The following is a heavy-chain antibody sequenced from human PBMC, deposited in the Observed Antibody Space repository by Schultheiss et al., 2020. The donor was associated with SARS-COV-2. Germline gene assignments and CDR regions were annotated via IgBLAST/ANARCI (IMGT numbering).Heavy chain of an antibody. CDR3: ARVGCSSTSCYAVDY. CDR1: GFTFSSYG. V-gene: IGHV3-30*03. CDR2: ISYDGSNK. J-gene: IGHJ4*02. Sequence: GGSLRLSCAASGFTFSSYGMHWVRQAPGKGLEWVAVISYDGSNKYYADSVKGRFTISRDNAKNSLYLQMNSLRDEDTAVYYCARVGCSSTSCYAVDYWGQGTLVTGSS. D-gene: IGHD2-2*01.